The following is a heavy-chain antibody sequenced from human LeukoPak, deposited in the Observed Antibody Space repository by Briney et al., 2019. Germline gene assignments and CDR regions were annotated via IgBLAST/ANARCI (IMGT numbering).Heavy chain of an antibody. J-gene: IGHJ5*02. CDR3: ARAPDTAMGNYDILTGYYVDNWFDP. CDR2: ISAYNGNT. V-gene: IGHV1-18*01. Sequence: ASVKVSCKASGYTFTSYGIIWVRQAPGQGLEWMGWISAYNGNTNYAQKLQGRVTMTTDTSTSTAYMELRSLRSDDTAVYYCARAPDTAMGNYDILTGYYVDNWFDPWGQGTLVTVSS. CDR1: GYTFTSYG. D-gene: IGHD3-9*01.